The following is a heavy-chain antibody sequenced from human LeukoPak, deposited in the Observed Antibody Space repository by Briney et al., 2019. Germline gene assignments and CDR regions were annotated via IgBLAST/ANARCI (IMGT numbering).Heavy chain of an antibody. V-gene: IGHV3-74*01. D-gene: IGHD3-10*02. CDR3: AELGITMIGGV. CDR1: GFTFSNYW. CDR2: INSDGIDT. J-gene: IGHJ6*04. Sequence: GGSLRLSCAASGFTFSNYWMHWVRQAPGKGLVWVSRINSDGIDTSYADSVKGRFTISRDNAKNLLYLQMNSLRAEDTAVYYCAELGITMIGGVWGKGTTVTISS.